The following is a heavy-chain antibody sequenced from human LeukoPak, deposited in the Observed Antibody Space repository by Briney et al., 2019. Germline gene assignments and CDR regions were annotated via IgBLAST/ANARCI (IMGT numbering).Heavy chain of an antibody. CDR1: GGSISSGSYY. CDR2: INHSGST. Sequence: SETLSLTCTVSGGSISSGSYYWSWIRQPAGKGLEWIGEINHSGSTNYNPSLKSRVTISVDTSKNQFSLKLSSVTAADTAVYYCARGRSTIVGATAFDYWGQGTLVTVSS. V-gene: IGHV4-61*10. D-gene: IGHD1-26*01. J-gene: IGHJ4*02. CDR3: ARGRSTIVGATAFDY.